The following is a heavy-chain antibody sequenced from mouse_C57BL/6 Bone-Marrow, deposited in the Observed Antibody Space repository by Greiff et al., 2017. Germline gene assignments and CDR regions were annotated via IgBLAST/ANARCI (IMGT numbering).Heavy chain of an antibody. CDR3: AKRDCYSTPRYFDV. V-gene: IGHV2-5*01. J-gene: IGHJ1*03. CDR1: GFSLTSYG. Sequence: QVQLQQSGPGLVQPSQSLSITCTVSGFSLTSYGVHWVRQSPGKGLEWLGVIWRGGSTDYNAAFMSRLSITQDNSKSQVFFKMNSLQADDTAIYDSAKRDCYSTPRYFDVWGTGTTVTVSS. D-gene: IGHD2-5*01. CDR2: IWRGGST.